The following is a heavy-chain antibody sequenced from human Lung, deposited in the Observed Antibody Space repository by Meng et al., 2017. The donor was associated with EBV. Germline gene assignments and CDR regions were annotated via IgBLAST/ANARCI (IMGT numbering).Heavy chain of an antibody. V-gene: IGHV1-2*04. D-gene: IGHD1-1*01. CDR1: GYTFTGYY. CDR3: ARGRYELIWGLFDP. J-gene: IGHJ5*02. CDR2: INPNTGGT. Sequence: VQLVKSGVEWKKPGASVKVSCKASGYTFTGYYIHWVRQAPGQGLEWMGWINPNTGGTKYAQKFQGWVTLTRDTSISTAYMELSRLRSDDTAVYYCARGRYELIWGLFDPWGQGTLVTVSS.